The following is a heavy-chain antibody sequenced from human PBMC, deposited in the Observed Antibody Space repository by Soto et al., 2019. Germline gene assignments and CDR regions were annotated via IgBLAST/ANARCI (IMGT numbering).Heavy chain of an antibody. J-gene: IGHJ4*02. CDR1: GFICSNYV. Sequence: EVQLLDSGGGLVQPGGSLTLSCAASGFICSNYVMSWVRQAPGKWLEWVSSISGTGDKTDYADSVKGRFTISRDNAKNTLDLQMHRLRGYDTAVYYCAKRQMQLRTFDYWGQRSPVTFSS. CDR3: AKRQMQLRTFDY. V-gene: IGHV3-23*01. CDR2: ISGTGDKT. D-gene: IGHD1-7*01.